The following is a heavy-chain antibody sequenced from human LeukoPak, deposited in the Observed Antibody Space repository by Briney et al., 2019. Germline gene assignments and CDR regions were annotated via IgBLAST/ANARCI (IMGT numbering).Heavy chain of an antibody. J-gene: IGHJ3*02. CDR1: GFTFSSYS. CDR3: ARALTNDAFDI. V-gene: IGHV3-48*04. Sequence: PGGSLRLSCAASGFTFSSYSMNWVRQAPGKGLEWVSYISSSSSTIYYADSVKGRFTISRDNAKNSLYLQMNSLRAEDTAVYYCARALTNDAFDIWGQGTMVTVSS. CDR2: ISSSSSTI.